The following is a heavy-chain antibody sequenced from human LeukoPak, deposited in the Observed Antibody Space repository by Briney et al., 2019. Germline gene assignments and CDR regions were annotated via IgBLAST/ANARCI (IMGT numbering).Heavy chain of an antibody. CDR1: RYTFTSYY. V-gene: IGHV1-46*01. D-gene: IGHD5-18*01. J-gene: IGHJ4*02. Sequence: ASLKVSCKPSRYTFTSYYMHWVRPAPGQGVEWMGIIYPSVGSTSYAQKCQGRVTMTRDTSTSTVYMELSSLRSEDTAVYYCARGYRIQLWLPPPGYWGQGTLVTVSS. CDR3: ARGYRIQLWLPPPGY. CDR2: IYPSVGST.